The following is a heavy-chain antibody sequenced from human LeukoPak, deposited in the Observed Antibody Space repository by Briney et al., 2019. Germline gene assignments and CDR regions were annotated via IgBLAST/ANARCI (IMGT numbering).Heavy chain of an antibody. CDR1: GFTFSSYW. V-gene: IGHV3-7*01. CDR3: ARDDPIQTEGYYYYYMDV. J-gene: IGHJ6*03. D-gene: IGHD1-1*01. Sequence: GGSLRLSCAASGFTFSSYWMSWVRQAPGKGLEWVANIKQDGSEKYYVDSVKGRFTISRDNAKNSLYLQMNSLRAEDTAVYYCARDDPIQTEGYYYYYMDVWGKGTTVTVSS. CDR2: IKQDGSEK.